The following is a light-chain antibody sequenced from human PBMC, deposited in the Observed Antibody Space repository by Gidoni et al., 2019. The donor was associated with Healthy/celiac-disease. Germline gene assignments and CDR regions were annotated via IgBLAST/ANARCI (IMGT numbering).Light chain of an antibody. CDR3: MQALQTPQFT. CDR1: QSLLHSNGYNY. J-gene: IGKJ3*01. CDR2: LGS. Sequence: DIVMTQSPLSLPVTPGEPASISCRSSQSLLHSNGYNYLDWYLPKPGQSPQLLSYLGSNRASGVPDRFSGSGSGTDFTLKISRVEAEDVGVYYCMQALQTPQFTFGPXTKVDIK. V-gene: IGKV2-28*01.